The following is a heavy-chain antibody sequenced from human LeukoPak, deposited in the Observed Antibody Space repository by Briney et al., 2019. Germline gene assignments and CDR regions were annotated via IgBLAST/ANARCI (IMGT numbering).Heavy chain of an antibody. J-gene: IGHJ3*02. D-gene: IGHD3-10*01. CDR3: VMSKLLWFGESSTNAFDI. V-gene: IGHV3-48*04. CDR1: GFTFSSYS. CDR2: ISSSGSTI. Sequence: GGSLRLSCAASGFTFSSYSMNWVRQAPGKGLEWVSYISSSGSTIYYADSVKGRFTISRDNAKNSLYLQMNSLRAEDTAVYYCVMSKLLWFGESSTNAFDIWGQGTMVTVSS.